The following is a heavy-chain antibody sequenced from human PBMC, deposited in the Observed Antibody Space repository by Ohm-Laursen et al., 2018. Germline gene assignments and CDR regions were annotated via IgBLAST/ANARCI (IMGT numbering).Heavy chain of an antibody. J-gene: IGHJ4*02. Sequence: SLRFSCTAPGFTFSSYSMNWVRQAPGKGLEWVSSISSSSSYIYYADSVKGRFTISRDNAKNSLYLQMNSLRAEDTAVYYCASFSGFYWGQGTLVTVSS. CDR1: GFTFSSYS. CDR3: ASFSGFY. CDR2: ISSSSSYI. V-gene: IGHV3-21*01. D-gene: IGHD3-9*01.